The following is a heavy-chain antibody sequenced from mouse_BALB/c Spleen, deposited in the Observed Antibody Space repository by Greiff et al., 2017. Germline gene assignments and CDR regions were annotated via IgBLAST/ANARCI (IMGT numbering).Heavy chain of an antibody. V-gene: IGHV5-6-5*01. J-gene: IGHJ2*01. Sequence: EVQLMESGAGLVKPSRCLSLSCAVSGFSFTSYGVPWVRQTPEKSLEWVASISSGGSTYYPDSVKGRFTISRDNARNILYLQMSSLRSEDTAMYYCARGGYYGNYLDYWGQGTTLTVSS. CDR1: GFSFTSYG. CDR3: ARGGYYGNYLDY. CDR2: ISSGGST. D-gene: IGHD2-1*01.